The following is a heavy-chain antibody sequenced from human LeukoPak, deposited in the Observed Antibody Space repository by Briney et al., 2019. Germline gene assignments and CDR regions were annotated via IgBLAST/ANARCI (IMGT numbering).Heavy chain of an antibody. D-gene: IGHD4-17*01. J-gene: IGHJ4*02. CDR1: GFTFSSYG. CDR3: AKGAYGDFD. Sequence: GGSLRLSCAASGFTFSSYGMHWVRQAPGKGLEWVAFIRYDGSNKYYADSVKGRFTISRDNSKNTLYLQMNSLRAEDTAVYYCAKGAYGDFDWGQGTLVSVSS. V-gene: IGHV3-30*02. CDR2: IRYDGSNK.